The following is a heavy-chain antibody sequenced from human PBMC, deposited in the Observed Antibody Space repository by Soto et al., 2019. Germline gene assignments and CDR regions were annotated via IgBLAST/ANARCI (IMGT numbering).Heavy chain of an antibody. D-gene: IGHD2-15*01. J-gene: IGHJ6*02. Sequence: GSLRLSCAASGFTFSAYEMHWVRQTTLKGLEWVSAIGAADDPYYLGSVKGRFTISRENAKNSLYLQMNSLRAGDTAVYYCARAYSGRLPRRADYYFDMDVWGQGTTVTVSS. CDR3: ARAYSGRLPRRADYYFDMDV. V-gene: IGHV3-13*05. CDR2: IGAADDP. CDR1: GFTFSAYE.